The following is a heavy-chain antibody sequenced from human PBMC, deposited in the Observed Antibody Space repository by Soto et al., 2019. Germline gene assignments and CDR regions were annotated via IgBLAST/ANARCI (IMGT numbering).Heavy chain of an antibody. CDR2: IYYSGST. V-gene: IGHV4-31*03. Sequence: QVQLQESGLGLVKPSQTLSLTCTVSGGSISSGGYYWSWIRQHPGKGLEWIGYIYYSGSTYYNPSLKSRVTISVDTSKNQFSLKLSSVTAADTAVYYCARDLDSGPGGWFDPWGQGTLVTVSS. CDR3: ARDLDSGPGGWFDP. J-gene: IGHJ5*02. D-gene: IGHD5-12*01. CDR1: GGSISSGGYY.